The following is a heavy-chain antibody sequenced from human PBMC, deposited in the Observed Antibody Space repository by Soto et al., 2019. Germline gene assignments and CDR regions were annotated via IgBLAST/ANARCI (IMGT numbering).Heavy chain of an antibody. D-gene: IGHD3-22*01. CDR1: GFTFSNYD. V-gene: IGHV3-48*03. CDR2: ISGSGRTI. J-gene: IGHJ4*02. CDR3: ARGDDNSGYYYAFDS. Sequence: PGGSLRLSCEASGFTFSNYDMKWVRQAPGKGLEWVSYISGSGRTIYYADSVKGRFTISRDSAKKSLFLQMNSLRAEDTTLYYCARGDDNSGYYYAFDSWGQGTPVTVSS.